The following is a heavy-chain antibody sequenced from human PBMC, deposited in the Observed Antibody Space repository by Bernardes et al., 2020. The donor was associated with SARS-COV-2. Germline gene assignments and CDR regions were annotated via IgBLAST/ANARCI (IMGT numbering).Heavy chain of an antibody. V-gene: IGHV3-30*18. CDR3: AKDLAWKDVGHIFEY. J-gene: IGHJ4*02. Sequence: GGSLRLSCAASESPFTSYAMHWVRPAPGKGLEWVAVISYHGNKRYYVESVKGRFAISRDNSKNTVYLQMNSLRPEDTAVYFCAKDLAWKDVGHIFEYWGQGAPVTVSS. CDR1: ESPFTSYA. CDR2: ISYHGNKR. D-gene: IGHD1-1*01.